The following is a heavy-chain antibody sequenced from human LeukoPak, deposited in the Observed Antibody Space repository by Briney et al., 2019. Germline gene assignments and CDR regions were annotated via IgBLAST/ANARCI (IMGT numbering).Heavy chain of an antibody. CDR2: IYPGDSDT. CDR1: GYSFTSYW. CDR3: ASNYDSSGYPDAFDI. J-gene: IGHJ3*02. D-gene: IGHD3-22*01. Sequence: GESLKISCKGSGYSFTSYWSGWVRQMPGKGLEWMGIIYPGDSDTRYSPSLQGQVTISADKSISTAYLQWSSLKAPDTAMYYCASNYDSSGYPDAFDIWGQGTMVTVSS. V-gene: IGHV5-51*01.